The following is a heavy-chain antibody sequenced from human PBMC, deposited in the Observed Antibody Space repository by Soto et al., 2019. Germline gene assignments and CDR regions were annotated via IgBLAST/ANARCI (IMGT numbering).Heavy chain of an antibody. CDR1: GFTLSDHY. D-gene: IGHD3-3*01. CDR3: AKDPPRLYDFWSGYFRDY. V-gene: IGHV3-23*01. Sequence: PGGSLRLCSSVSGFTLSDHYIDWVRQAAGEGLECVSAISGSGGSTYYADSVKGRFTISRDNSKNTLYLQMNSLRAEDTAVYYCAKDPPRLYDFWSGYFRDYWGQGNLVTGSS. CDR2: ISGSGGST. J-gene: IGHJ4*02.